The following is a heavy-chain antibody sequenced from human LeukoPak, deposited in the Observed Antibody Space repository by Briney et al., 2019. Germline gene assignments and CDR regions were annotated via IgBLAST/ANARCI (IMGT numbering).Heavy chain of an antibody. Sequence: PSETLSLTCAVSGYSISSGYYWGWIRQPPGKGLEWIGGIYYSGSTYYNPSLKSRVTISVDTSKNQFSLKLSSVTAADTAVYYCAREKIAALDYWGQGTLVTVSS. CDR1: GYSISSGYY. CDR3: AREKIAALDY. V-gene: IGHV4-38-2*02. D-gene: IGHD6-6*01. CDR2: IYYSGST. J-gene: IGHJ4*02.